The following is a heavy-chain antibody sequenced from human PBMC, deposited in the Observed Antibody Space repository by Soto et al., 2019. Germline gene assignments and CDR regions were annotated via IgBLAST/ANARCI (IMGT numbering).Heavy chain of an antibody. V-gene: IGHV3-30*18. Sequence: GGSLRLSCAASGFTFSSYGMHWVRQAPGKGLEWVAVISYDGSNKYYADSVKGRFTISRDNSKNTLYLQMNSLRAEDTAVYYCAKDYGPVSVGYYYYYYMDVWGKGTTVTVSS. D-gene: IGHD1-26*01. CDR2: ISYDGSNK. CDR1: GFTFSSYG. J-gene: IGHJ6*03. CDR3: AKDYGPVSVGYYYYYYMDV.